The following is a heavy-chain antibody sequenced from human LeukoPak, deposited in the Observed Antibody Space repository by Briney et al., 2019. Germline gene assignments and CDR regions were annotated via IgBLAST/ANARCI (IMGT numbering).Heavy chain of an antibody. CDR3: ARERGVAVAGEGVDP. V-gene: IGHV1-46*01. D-gene: IGHD6-19*01. Sequence: ASVKVSCKASGYTFTRHYIQWVRQAPGQGLEWVGIINPSGGSTSYAQKFQGRVTLTRDTSTSTVYMELSSLRSEDTAVYYCARERGVAVAGEGVDPWGQGTLVTVSS. CDR2: INPSGGST. CDR1: GYTFTRHY. J-gene: IGHJ5*02.